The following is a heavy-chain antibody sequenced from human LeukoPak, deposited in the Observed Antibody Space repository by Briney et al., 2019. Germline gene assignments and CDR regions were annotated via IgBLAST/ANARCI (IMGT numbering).Heavy chain of an antibody. CDR2: INSDGSIT. CDR1: GFTFSSHW. J-gene: IGHJ3*02. V-gene: IGHV3-74*01. CDR3: ARGAIAVAGPKHAFDI. D-gene: IGHD6-19*01. Sequence: PGGSLRLSCAASGFTFSSHWMHWVRQAPGKGLVWVSRINSDGSITSYADSVKGRFTISRDNAKNTLYLQMNTLRAEDTAVYYCARGAIAVAGPKHAFDIWGQGTMVTVSS.